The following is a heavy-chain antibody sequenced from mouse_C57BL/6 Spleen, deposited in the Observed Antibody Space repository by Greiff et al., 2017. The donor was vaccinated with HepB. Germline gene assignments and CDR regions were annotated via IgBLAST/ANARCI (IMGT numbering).Heavy chain of an antibody. V-gene: IGHV2-2*01. CDR2: IWSGGST. Sequence: VQLQQSGPGLVQPSQSLSITCTVSGFSLTSYGVHWVRQSPGKGLEWLGVIWSGGSTDYNAAFISRLSISKDNSKSQVFFKMNSLHADDTAIYYCARNIYDGYYWYFDVWGTGTTVTVSS. D-gene: IGHD2-3*01. CDR1: GFSLTSYG. CDR3: ARNIYDGYYWYFDV. J-gene: IGHJ1*03.